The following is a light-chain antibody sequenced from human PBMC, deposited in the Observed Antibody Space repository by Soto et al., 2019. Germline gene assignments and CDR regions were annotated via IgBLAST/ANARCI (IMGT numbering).Light chain of an antibody. CDR3: NSYATAGTWV. V-gene: IGLV2-14*01. J-gene: IGLJ3*02. CDR2: EVS. Sequence: QSVLTQPASVSGSPGQSITISCTGTSSDVGGYNFVSWYQQHPGHAPNLIISEVSNRPSGVSDRFSGSKSGDTAFLTIFGLQAEDEADYYCNSYATAGTWVFGGGTKVTVL. CDR1: SSDVGGYNF.